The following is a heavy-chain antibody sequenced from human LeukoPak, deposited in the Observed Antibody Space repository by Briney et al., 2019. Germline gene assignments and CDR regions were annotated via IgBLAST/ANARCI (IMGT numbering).Heavy chain of an antibody. CDR3: ARDSKLTGTSFDS. CDR1: GHMFTDYY. CDR2: MNVDSGAT. Sequence: GASVKVSCKASGHMFTDYYIHWVRQAPGQGLEWMGWMNVDSGATKYAQKFQGRLTMTRDTSISTVFMDLTRLTSDDTAVYYCARDSKLTGTSFDSWGPGTLVTVSS. D-gene: IGHD3-9*01. J-gene: IGHJ4*02. V-gene: IGHV1-2*02.